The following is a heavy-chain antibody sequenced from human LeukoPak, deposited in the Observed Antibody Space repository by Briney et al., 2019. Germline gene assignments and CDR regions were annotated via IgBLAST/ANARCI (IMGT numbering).Heavy chain of an antibody. CDR3: ARASRYYDYVWGSYRQRYYFDY. Sequence: GESLKISCKGSGYSFTSYWIGRVRQMPGKGLEWMGIIYPGDSDTRYSPSFQGQVTTSADKSISTAYLQWSSLKASDTAMYYCARASRYYDYVWGSYRQRYYFDYWGQGTLVTVSS. V-gene: IGHV5-51*01. D-gene: IGHD3-16*02. CDR2: IYPGDSDT. CDR1: GYSFTSYW. J-gene: IGHJ4*02.